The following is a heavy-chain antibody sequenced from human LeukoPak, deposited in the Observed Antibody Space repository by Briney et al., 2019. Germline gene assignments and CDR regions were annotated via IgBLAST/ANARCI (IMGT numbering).Heavy chain of an antibody. CDR1: GFTFSSYA. J-gene: IGHJ6*02. CDR3: ASRPPNYYYYGMDV. V-gene: IGHV3-23*01. CDR2: ISGSGGST. Sequence: GGSLRLSCAASGFTFSSYAMSWVRQAPGKGLEWVSAISGSGGSTYYADSVKGRFTTSRDNSKNTLYLQMNSLRAEDTAVYYCASRPPNYYYYGMDVWGQGTLVTVSS.